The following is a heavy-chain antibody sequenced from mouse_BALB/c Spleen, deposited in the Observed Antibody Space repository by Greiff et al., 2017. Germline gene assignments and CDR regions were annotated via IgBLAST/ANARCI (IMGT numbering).Heavy chain of an antibody. CDR1: GFTFSDYY. CDR3: ARYQGYSSGHGYAMDY. D-gene: IGHD3-1*01. Sequence: EVMLVESGGGLVKPGGSLKLSCAASGFTFSDYYMYWVRQTPEKRLEWVATISDGGSYTYYPDSVKGRFTISRDNAKNNLYLQMSSLKSEDTAMYYCARYQGYSSGHGYAMDYWGQGTSVTVSS. J-gene: IGHJ4*01. V-gene: IGHV5-4*02. CDR2: ISDGGSYT.